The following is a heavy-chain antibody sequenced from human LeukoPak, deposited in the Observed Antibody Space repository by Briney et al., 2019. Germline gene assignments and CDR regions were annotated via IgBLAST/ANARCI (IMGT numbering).Heavy chain of an antibody. Sequence: ASVKVSCKVSGYTLTELSMHWVRQAPGKGLEWVGGFDPEDGGTIYAQKFQGRVTMTEDTSTDTAYMELSSLRSEDTAVYYCARGGGNTRNFDYWGQGTLVTVSS. CDR3: ARGGGNTRNFDY. D-gene: IGHD4-23*01. J-gene: IGHJ4*02. V-gene: IGHV1-24*01. CDR1: GYTLTELS. CDR2: FDPEDGGT.